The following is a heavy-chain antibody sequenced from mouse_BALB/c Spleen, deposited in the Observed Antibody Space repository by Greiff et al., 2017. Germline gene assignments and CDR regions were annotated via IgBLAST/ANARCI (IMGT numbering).Heavy chain of an antibody. V-gene: IGHV5-6*02. J-gene: IGHJ4*01. CDR2: ISSGGSYT. CDR3: ARLEGNSYAMDY. CDR1: GFTFSSYG. D-gene: IGHD2-1*01. Sequence: DVKLVESGGDLVKPGGSLKLSCAASGFTFSSYGMSWVRQTPDKRLEWVATISSGGSYTYYPDSVKGRFTISRDNAKNTLYLQMSSLKSEDTAMYYCARLEGNSYAMDYWGQGTSVTVSS.